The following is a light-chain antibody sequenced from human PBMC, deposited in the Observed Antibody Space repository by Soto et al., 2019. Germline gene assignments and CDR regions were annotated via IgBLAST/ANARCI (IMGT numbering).Light chain of an antibody. CDR2: NSN. CDR3: AAWDDSLTGPV. V-gene: IGLV1-44*01. Sequence: QSVLSQPPSASGTPGQTVIISCSGSRSDIGSNFVNWYQHLPGTAPKLLIYNSNQRPSGVPVRFSGSKSGTSASLAISGLQSEDEADYYCAAWDDSLTGPVFGTGTKVTVL. J-gene: IGLJ1*01. CDR1: RSDIGSNF.